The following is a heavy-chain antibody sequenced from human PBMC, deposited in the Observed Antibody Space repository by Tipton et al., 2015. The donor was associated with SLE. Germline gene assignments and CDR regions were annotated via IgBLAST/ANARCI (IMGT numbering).Heavy chain of an antibody. CDR1: GCSISSGYY. D-gene: IGHD3-22*01. Sequence: TLSLTCTVSGCSISSGYYWGWIRQPPGKGLEWIGSIYHSGSTYDNSSLESRVTISLDASKNQFSLKLSSVTAADTAVYYCARNHYYDSYWYFDLWGRGTLVTVSS. CDR3: ARNHYYDSYWYFDL. V-gene: IGHV4-38-2*02. CDR2: IYHSGST. J-gene: IGHJ2*01.